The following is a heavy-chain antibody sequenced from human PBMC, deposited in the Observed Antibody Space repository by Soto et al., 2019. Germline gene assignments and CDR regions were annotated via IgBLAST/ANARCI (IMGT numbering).Heavy chain of an antibody. Sequence: PGESRKVACRGCGYSFTSYWIGWVRQMPGKGLEWMGIIYPGDSDTRYSPSFQGQVTISADKSISTAYLQWSSLKASDTAMYYCARRHHPWLKELDYWGQGTLVTVSS. V-gene: IGHV5-51*01. CDR3: ARRHHPWLKELDY. D-gene: IGHD6-19*01. CDR2: IYPGDSDT. J-gene: IGHJ4*02. CDR1: GYSFTSYW.